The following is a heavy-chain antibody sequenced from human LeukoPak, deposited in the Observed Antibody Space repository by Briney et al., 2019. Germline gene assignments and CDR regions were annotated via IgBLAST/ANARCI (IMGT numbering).Heavy chain of an antibody. CDR2: IYSDGSI. CDR3: ATGPAASGYFDY. D-gene: IGHD6-13*01. V-gene: IGHV4-4*07. Sequence: SETLSLTCTVSGGSISSHYWSWLRQPAGKGLEWIGHIYSDGSINYNPSVKSRVTMSVDTSKNQFSLKLHSVTAADTAVFYCATGPAASGYFDYWDQGTLVTVSS. J-gene: IGHJ4*02. CDR1: GGSISSHY.